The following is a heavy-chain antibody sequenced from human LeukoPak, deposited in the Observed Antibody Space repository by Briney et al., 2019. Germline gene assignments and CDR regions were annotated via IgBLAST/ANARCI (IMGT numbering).Heavy chain of an antibody. CDR3: ARDIIAAAGTQGAFDI. D-gene: IGHD6-13*01. CDR2: IKQDGSEK. Sequence: GGSLRLSCAASGFTFSSYWMSWVREAPGKGLEWVANIKQDGSEKYYVDSVKGRFTISRDNAKKSLYLQMNSLRAEDTAVYYCARDIIAAAGTQGAFDIWGQGTMVTVSS. J-gene: IGHJ3*02. CDR1: GFTFSSYW. V-gene: IGHV3-7*01.